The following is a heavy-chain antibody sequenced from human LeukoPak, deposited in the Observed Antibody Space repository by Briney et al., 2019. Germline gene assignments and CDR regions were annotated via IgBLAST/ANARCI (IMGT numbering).Heavy chain of an antibody. Sequence: ASVKVSCKASGYTFTSYYMHWVRQAPGQGLEWMGIINPSGGSTSYAQKFQGRVTMTRDTSTGTVYMELSSLRSEDTAVYYCARDRRGYSYGFPAFWFDPWGQGTLVTVSS. CDR3: ARDRRGYSYGFPAFWFDP. CDR2: INPSGGST. D-gene: IGHD5-18*01. V-gene: IGHV1-46*01. CDR1: GYTFTSYY. J-gene: IGHJ5*02.